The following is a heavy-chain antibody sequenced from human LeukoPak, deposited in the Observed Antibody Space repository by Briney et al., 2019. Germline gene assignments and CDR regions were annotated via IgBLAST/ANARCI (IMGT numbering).Heavy chain of an antibody. CDR3: ARYYDILTGYPVTKYFDY. Sequence: PSETLSLTCTVSGGSISSYYWSWIRQPPGRGLEWIGYIYYSGSTNYNPSLKSRVTISVDTSKSQFSLKLSSVTAADTAVYYCARYYDILTGYPVTKYFDYWGQGTLVTVSS. CDR1: GGSISSYY. CDR2: IYYSGST. J-gene: IGHJ4*02. V-gene: IGHV4-59*01. D-gene: IGHD3-9*01.